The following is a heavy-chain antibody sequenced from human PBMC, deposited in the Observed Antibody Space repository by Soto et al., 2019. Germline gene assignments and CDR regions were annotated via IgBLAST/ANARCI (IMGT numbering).Heavy chain of an antibody. CDR1: GGSSMISSYY. V-gene: IGHV4-39*01. D-gene: IGHD1-26*01. CDR3: ARLTIVGATAYHFDY. Sequence: SETLSLTCGVSGGSSMISSYYLGRIRQPPGKGLEWIGSMYYSGSTYYNPSIKSRVTMSVDTSKNPFSLRLNSVSAADTAVYYCARLTIVGATAYHFDYWGQGILVTVSS. J-gene: IGHJ4*02. CDR2: MYYSGST.